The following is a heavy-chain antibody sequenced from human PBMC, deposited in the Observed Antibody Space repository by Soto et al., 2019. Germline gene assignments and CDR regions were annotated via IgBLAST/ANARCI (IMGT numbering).Heavy chain of an antibody. CDR1: GFTFSSYS. CDR3: ARDSYDSSGYSTPFDY. Sequence: EVQLVESGGGLVKPGGSLRLSCAASGFTFSSYSMNWVRQAPGKGLEWVSSISSSSSYIYYADSVKGRFTISRDNAKNXLYLQMNSLRAEDTAVYYCARDSYDSSGYSTPFDYWGQGTLVTVSS. CDR2: ISSSSSYI. V-gene: IGHV3-21*01. J-gene: IGHJ4*02. D-gene: IGHD3-22*01.